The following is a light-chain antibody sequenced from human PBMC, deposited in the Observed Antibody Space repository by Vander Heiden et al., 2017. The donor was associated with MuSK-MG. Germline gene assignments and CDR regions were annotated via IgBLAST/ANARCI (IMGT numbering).Light chain of an antibody. CDR3: QQYFSTPPWT. CDR2: GAS. Sequence: DIQMTQSPSSLSASVGDRVAITCRASQAISHSLAWYQQTPGKAPKLLVYGASDLESGVPSRLSGSGSGTDYTLSISSLQPEDSATYYCQQYFSTPPWTFGQGTKVEI. J-gene: IGKJ1*01. CDR1: QAISHS. V-gene: IGKV1-NL1*01.